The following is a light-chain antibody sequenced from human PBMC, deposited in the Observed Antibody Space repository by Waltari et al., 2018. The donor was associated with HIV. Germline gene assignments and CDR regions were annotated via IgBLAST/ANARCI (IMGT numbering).Light chain of an antibody. CDR2: DVT. V-gene: IGLV2-14*03. CDR3: SSYTSSSWV. Sequence: QSALTQPASVSGSPGQSITISCTGISSDVDYYNYDCWYQQHPGKAPQLMIYDVTHRPSGVSNRFSGSKSGNTASLTISGLQAEDEADYYCSSYTSSSWVFGGGTKLTVL. CDR1: SSDVDYYNY. J-gene: IGLJ3*02.